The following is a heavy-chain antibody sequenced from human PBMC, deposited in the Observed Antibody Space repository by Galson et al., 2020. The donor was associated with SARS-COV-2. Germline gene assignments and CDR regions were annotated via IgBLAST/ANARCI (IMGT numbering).Heavy chain of an antibody. D-gene: IGHD3-3*01. CDR1: GGSISSSSYY. CDR2: IYYSGST. Sequence: ETSETLSLTCTVSGGSISSSSYYWGWIRQPPGKGLEWIGSIYYSGSTYYNPSLKSRVTISVDTSKNQFSLKLSSVTAADTAVYYCARGPRGITIFGVVIPPLYFDDYWGQGTLVTVSS. V-gene: IGHV4-39*01. J-gene: IGHJ4*02. CDR3: ARGPRGITIFGVVIPPLYFDDY.